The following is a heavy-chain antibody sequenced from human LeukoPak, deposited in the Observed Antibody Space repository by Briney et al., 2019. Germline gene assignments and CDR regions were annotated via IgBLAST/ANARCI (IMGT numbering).Heavy chain of an antibody. Sequence: ASVTVSCTASGYTFTHYAMHWVRQAPGQSLEWMGWINTGNGDTKYSQKFQGRVTLTRDTSANIVYMELTSLRSEDTAVYYCATRSASTYGGVFDFWGQGSLVSVS. CDR1: GYTFTHYA. CDR2: INTGNGDT. D-gene: IGHD3-3*01. J-gene: IGHJ4*02. CDR3: ATRSASTYGGVFDF. V-gene: IGHV1-3*04.